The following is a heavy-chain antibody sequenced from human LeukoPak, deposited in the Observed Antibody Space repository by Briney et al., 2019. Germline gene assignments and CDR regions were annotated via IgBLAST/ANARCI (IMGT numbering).Heavy chain of an antibody. J-gene: IGHJ3*02. D-gene: IGHD5-24*01. V-gene: IGHV7-4-1*02. CDR3: ARVRDGYVVPRVWDAFDI. CDR2: LNINTGNP. CDR1: GDSFTSYA. Sequence: ASVKVSCKASGDSFTSYAMKWVRQAPGEGLEWMGWLNINTGNPTYAQGFTGRFVFSLDTSVSTAYLQISSLKAEDTAVYYCARVRDGYVVPRVWDAFDIWGQGTMVTVSS.